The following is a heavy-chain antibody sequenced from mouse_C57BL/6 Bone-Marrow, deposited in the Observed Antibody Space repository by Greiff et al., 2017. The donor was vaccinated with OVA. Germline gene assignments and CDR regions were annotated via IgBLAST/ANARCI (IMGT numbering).Heavy chain of an antibody. J-gene: IGHJ4*01. CDR2: IHPNSGST. CDR3: ATNFYAMDY. V-gene: IGHV1-64*01. CDR1: GYTFTSYW. Sequence: QVQLKQPGAELVKPGASVKLSCKASGYTFTSYWMHWVKQGPGQGLEWIGMIHPNSGSTNYNETLKSKATLTVDKSSSTAYMQLSSLTSEDSAVYYCATNFYAMDYWGQGTSVTVSS.